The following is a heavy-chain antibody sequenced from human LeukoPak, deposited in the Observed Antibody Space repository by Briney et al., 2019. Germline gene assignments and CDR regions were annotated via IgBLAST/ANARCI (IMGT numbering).Heavy chain of an antibody. CDR1: GGSISSYY. CDR3: ARSTVVLRGGFDY. Sequence: SETLSLTCTVSGGSISSYYLSWIRQPPGKGLEWIGYIYYTGSTSYNSSLKSRVTISIDTSKNQFSLKLSSVTAADTAVYYCARSTVVLRGGFDYWGQGILVTVSS. V-gene: IGHV4-59*01. CDR2: IYYTGST. J-gene: IGHJ4*02. D-gene: IGHD3-16*01.